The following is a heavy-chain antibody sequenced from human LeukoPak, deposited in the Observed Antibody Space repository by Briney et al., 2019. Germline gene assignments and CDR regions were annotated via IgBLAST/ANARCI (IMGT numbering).Heavy chain of an antibody. J-gene: IGHJ2*01. CDR3: ARGPVDRVATITWYFDL. CDR1: GFTFSDYY. CDR2: ITSSSSYT. V-gene: IGHV3-11*06. D-gene: IGHD5-12*01. Sequence: PGGSPRLSCAASGFTFSDYYMSWIRQAPGKGLEWVSYITSSSSYTNYAESVKGRFTISRDNAKTSLYLQMNSLRAEDTAVYYCARGPVDRVATITWYFDLWGRGTLVTVSS.